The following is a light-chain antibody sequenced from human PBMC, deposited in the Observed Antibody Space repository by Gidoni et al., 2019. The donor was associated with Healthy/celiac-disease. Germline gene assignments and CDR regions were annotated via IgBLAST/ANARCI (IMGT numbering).Light chain of an antibody. CDR2: WAS. CDR1: QSVLYSSNNKNY. J-gene: IGKJ2*01. Sequence: DIVIIHVPDTLVLSLGERATINCKSSQSVLYSSNNKNYLAWYQQKPGQPPKLLIYWASTRESGVPDRFSGSGSGTDFALTISSLQTEDVAVYYCQQYYSTPHTFGQGTKLEIK. V-gene: IGKV4-1*01. CDR3: QQYYSTPHT.